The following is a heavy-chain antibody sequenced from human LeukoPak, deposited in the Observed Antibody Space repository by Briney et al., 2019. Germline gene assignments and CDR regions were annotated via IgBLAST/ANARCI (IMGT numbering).Heavy chain of an antibody. D-gene: IGHD3-10*01. V-gene: IGHV4-61*08. CDR2: IYYSGST. CDR3: ARSHYYGSGSYYKD. CDR1: GASISSGDYL. Sequence: SETLSLTCTVSGASISSGDYLWSWIRQPPGMGLEWIGYIYYSGSTNYNPSLKSRVTISVDTSKNQFSLKLSSVTAADTAVYYCARSHYYGSGSYYKDWGQGTLVTVSS. J-gene: IGHJ4*02.